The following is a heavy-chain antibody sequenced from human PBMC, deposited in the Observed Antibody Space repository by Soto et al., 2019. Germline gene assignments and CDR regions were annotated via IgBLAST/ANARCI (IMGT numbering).Heavy chain of an antibody. V-gene: IGHV4-34*01. D-gene: IGHD1-7*01. CDR2: INHSGST. J-gene: IGHJ6*03. Sequence: SETLSLTCAVYGGSFSGYYWSWIRQPPGKGPEWIGEINHSGSTNYNPSLKSRVTISVDTSKNQFSLKLSSVTAADTAVYYCARGYPLNWNFSRASFYYYMDVWGKGTTVTVSS. CDR3: ARGYPLNWNFSRASFYYYMDV. CDR1: GGSFSGYY.